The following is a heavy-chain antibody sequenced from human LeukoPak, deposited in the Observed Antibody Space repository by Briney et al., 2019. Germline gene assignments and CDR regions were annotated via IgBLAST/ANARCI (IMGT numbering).Heavy chain of an antibody. V-gene: IGHV4-34*01. D-gene: IGHD4-17*01. CDR3: ASLRASDY. Sequence: SETLSLTCAVYGGSFSGYYWSWIRQPPGKGLEWIGEINHSGSTNYNPSLKSRVTISVDTSKNQFSLKLSSVTAADTAVYYCASLRASDYWGQGTLVTVSS. J-gene: IGHJ4*02. CDR2: INHSGST. CDR1: GGSFSGYY.